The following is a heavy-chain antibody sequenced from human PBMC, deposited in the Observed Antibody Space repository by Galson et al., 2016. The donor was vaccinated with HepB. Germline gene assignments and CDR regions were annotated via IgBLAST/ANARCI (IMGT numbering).Heavy chain of an antibody. J-gene: IGHJ4*02. CDR3: ARRVADDSGKWMFYFDY. V-gene: IGHV4-39*01. CDR1: GGSISRSSYY. D-gene: IGHD3-10*01. Sequence: SETLSLTCTVSGGSISRSSYYWGWIRQPPGKGLEWIGSKYYSGSTYFTPSLKSRVTISVDTSKNQFSLKLSSVTAADTAVYYCARRVADDSGKWMFYFDYWGRGTLVTVSS. CDR2: KYYSGST.